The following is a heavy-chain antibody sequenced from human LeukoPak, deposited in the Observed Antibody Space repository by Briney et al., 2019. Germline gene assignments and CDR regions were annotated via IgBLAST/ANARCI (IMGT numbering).Heavy chain of an antibody. CDR1: GVFFNGYH. CDR2: INDNGSP. D-gene: IGHD2-2*01. J-gene: IGHJ5*02. CDR3: ARRGCSSTSCYELANWFDP. V-gene: IGHV4-34*01. Sequence: SETLSLTCEVNGVFFNGYHWTWIRQSTGKGLEWVGEINDNGSPIYSTSLRSRLTISVETYKYQFSLKLSSVTASDTAVYYCARRGCSSTSCYELANWFDPWGQGTLVTVSS.